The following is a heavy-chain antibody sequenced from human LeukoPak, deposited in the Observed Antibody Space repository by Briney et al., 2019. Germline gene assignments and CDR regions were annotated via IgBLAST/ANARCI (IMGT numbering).Heavy chain of an antibody. J-gene: IGHJ4*02. D-gene: IGHD3-16*01. CDR3: ARASWVSSADAVR. Sequence: PGGPLRLSCAASGFTFSSYWMLWVRHSPGKGLVWVTSINGDGSRRRFAVSRKGRFTISRDNAKNTLYLQMNRLRAEGTAVYYCARASWVSSADAVRWGQGTQVTVSS. CDR2: INGDGSRR. CDR1: GFTFSSYW. V-gene: IGHV3-74*01.